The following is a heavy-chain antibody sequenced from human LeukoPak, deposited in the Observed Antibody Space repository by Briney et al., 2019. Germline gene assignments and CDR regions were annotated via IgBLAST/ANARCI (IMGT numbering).Heavy chain of an antibody. CDR2: ISPNSGDT. D-gene: IGHD1-26*01. J-gene: IGHJ4*02. V-gene: IGHV1-2*02. CDR3: PSAPYSGSYYPSDF. CDR1: GYTCTNCY. Sequence: ASVTVSFTASGYTCTNCYRHWVCQAPGQGREWMGWISPNSGDTNYAQTFHDRVTITSETSISTAYMELSRLRSDDTAVYFCPSAPYSGSYYPSDFWGQGTLVTVSS.